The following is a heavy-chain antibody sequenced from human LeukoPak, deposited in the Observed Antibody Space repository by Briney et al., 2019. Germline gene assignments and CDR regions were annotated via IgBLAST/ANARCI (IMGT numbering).Heavy chain of an antibody. V-gene: IGHV3-7*01. Sequence: PGGSLRLSCAASGFTFSSYWMSWVRQAPGKGLEWVANIKQDGSEKYYVDSVKGRFTISRDNAKNSLYLQMNSLRAVDTAVYYCARDPVQYCGGDCYYDYWGQGTLVTVSS. D-gene: IGHD2-21*01. CDR3: ARDPVQYCGGDCYYDY. CDR1: GFTFSSYW. CDR2: IKQDGSEK. J-gene: IGHJ4*02.